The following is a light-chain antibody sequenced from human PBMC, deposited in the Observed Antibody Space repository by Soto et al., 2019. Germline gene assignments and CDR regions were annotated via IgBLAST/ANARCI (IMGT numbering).Light chain of an antibody. CDR1: QSISSW. V-gene: IGKV1-5*03. J-gene: IGKJ4*01. CDR2: KAS. CDR3: QQYNSYPLT. Sequence: DIQMTQSPSTLSASVGDRVTITCRACQSISSWLAWYQQKPGKVPKLLIYKASSFESGVPSRFSGSGSGTEFTLTISSLQPDDFATYYCQQYNSYPLTFGGGTKVDIK.